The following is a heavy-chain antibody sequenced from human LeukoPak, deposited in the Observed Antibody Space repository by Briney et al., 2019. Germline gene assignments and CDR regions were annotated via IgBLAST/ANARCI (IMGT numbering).Heavy chain of an antibody. J-gene: IGHJ4*02. D-gene: IGHD1-26*01. Sequence: GGSLRLSCAASGFTFSTYAMHWVRQAPGKGLEYVSAISSNGGSTYYANSVKGRFTISRDNSKNTLYLHMGSLRAEDMAVYYCGRRGSYYGDSMDYWGQGTLVTVSS. CDR1: GFTFSTYA. CDR3: GRRGSYYGDSMDY. CDR2: ISSNGGST. V-gene: IGHV3-64*01.